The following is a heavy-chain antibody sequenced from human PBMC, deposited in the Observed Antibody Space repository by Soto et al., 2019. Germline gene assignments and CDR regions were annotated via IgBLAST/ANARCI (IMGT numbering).Heavy chain of an antibody. J-gene: IGHJ4*02. CDR1: GYTLRSYA. D-gene: IGHD1-1*01. Sequence: ASVKVSGKASGYTLRSYAMHWVRQAPGQRLEWMGWINAGYGNTKSSQKFQDRVTISRDTSASTAYMELTSLRSEDTAVYYCARDTRDGTFDFWGQGTLVTGTS. CDR3: ARDTRDGTFDF. V-gene: IGHV1-3*01. CDR2: INAGYGNT.